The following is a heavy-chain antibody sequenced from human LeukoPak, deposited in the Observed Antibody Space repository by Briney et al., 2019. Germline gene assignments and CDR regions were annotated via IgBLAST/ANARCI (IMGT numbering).Heavy chain of an antibody. D-gene: IGHD3-9*01. CDR2: IIPIFGTA. V-gene: IGHV1-69*13. J-gene: IGHJ4*02. CDR3: ARSKALRLDDIYY. CDR1: GYTFTSYV. Sequence: EASVKVSCKASGYTFTSYVISWVRQAPGQGLEWMGGIIPIFGTANYAQKFQGRVTITADESTSTAYMELSSLRSEDTAVYYCARSKALRLDDIYYWGQGTLVTVSS.